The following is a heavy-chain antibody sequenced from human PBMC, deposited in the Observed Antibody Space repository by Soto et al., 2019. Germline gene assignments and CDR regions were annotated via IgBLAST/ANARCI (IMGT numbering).Heavy chain of an antibody. CDR2: IYYSGST. V-gene: IGHV4-59*01. D-gene: IGHD4-17*01. J-gene: IGHJ6*02. CDR1: GGSISSYY. CDR3: ARDRAEDYGDYVYYYSSMDV. Sequence: QVQLHESGPGLVKPSVTLSLTCTVSGGSISSYYWSWIRQPPGKGLERIGYIYYSGSTNYNPSLKSRVTISGDTTKNQSSMKMSYVTAADTAVYYCARDRAEDYGDYVYYYSSMDVWGQGTTVTVSS.